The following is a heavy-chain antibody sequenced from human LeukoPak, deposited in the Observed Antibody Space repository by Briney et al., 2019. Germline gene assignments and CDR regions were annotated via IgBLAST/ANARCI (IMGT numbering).Heavy chain of an antibody. D-gene: IGHD2-15*01. Sequence: SETLSLTCAVYGGSFGGYYWSWIRQPPGKGLEWIGEINHSGSTNYNPSLKSRVTISVDTSKNQFSLKLSSVTAADTAVYYCATVVAATYHFDYWGQGTLVTVSS. J-gene: IGHJ4*02. CDR3: ATVVAATYHFDY. CDR2: INHSGST. CDR1: GGSFGGYY. V-gene: IGHV4-34*01.